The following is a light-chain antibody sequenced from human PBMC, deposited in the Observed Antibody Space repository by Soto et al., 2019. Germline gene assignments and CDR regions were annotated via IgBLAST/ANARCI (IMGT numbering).Light chain of an antibody. V-gene: IGKV3-11*01. CDR3: QQRSSCPLT. J-gene: IGKJ4*01. CDR1: KSISSD. CDR2: GAS. Sequence: EIVVTQSPGILCLSPGERATLACTASKSISSDLDWYPQTPGQAPRLLIYGASTRDTGIPARFSGSGSGPEFTRTISSLEHEDFAVYYCQQRSSCPLTFGGGTKVDIK.